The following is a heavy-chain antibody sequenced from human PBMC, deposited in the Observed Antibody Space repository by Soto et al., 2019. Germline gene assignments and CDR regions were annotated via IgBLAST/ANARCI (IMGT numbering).Heavy chain of an antibody. D-gene: IGHD2-15*01. J-gene: IGHJ6*02. V-gene: IGHV1-69*01. CDR1: GDTFSSYG. Sequence: QVQLVQSGAEVKKPGSSVKVSCKTSGDTFSSYGIGWVRQAPGQGLEWMGGIIPLFGTAHYAQKFQGRVTITADESTSTAFMELSSLRSDDTAIYYCARDATALFGVDVWGQGTTVTVSS. CDR2: IIPLFGTA. CDR3: ARDATALFGVDV.